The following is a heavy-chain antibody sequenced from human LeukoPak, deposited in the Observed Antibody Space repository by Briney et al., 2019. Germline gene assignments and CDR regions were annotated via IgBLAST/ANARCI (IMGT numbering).Heavy chain of an antibody. CDR2: ISSSGSTI. CDR1: GGSISSGSYY. D-gene: IGHD3-9*01. CDR3: ARDTIFSIPDY. V-gene: IGHV3-11*01. J-gene: IGHJ4*02. Sequence: LSLTCTVSGGSISSGSYYWSWIRQPAGKGLEWVSYISSSGSTIYYADSVKGRFTISRDNAKNSLYLQMNSLRAEDTAVYYCARDTIFSIPDYWGQGTLVTVSS.